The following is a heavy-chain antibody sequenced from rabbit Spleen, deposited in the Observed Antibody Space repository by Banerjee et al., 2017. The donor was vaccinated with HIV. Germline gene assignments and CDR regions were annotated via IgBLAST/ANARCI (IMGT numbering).Heavy chain of an antibody. CDR2: INIVTGKS. CDR1: GFSFSSSYY. V-gene: IGHV1S45*01. CDR3: ARNGGIGWNFGW. Sequence: QEQLEESGGDLVKPGASLTLTCTASGFSFSSSYYMCWVRQTPGKGLEWIACINIVTGKSVYASWAKGRFTMSRTSSTTVTLQMTSLTAADTATYFCARNGGIGWNFGWWGPGTLVTVS. J-gene: IGHJ4*01. D-gene: IGHD1-1*01.